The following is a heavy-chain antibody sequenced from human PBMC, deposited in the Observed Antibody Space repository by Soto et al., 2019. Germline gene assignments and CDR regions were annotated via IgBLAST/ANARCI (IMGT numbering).Heavy chain of an antibody. D-gene: IGHD3-9*01. CDR1: GFTFSNAW. Sequence: LRLSCAASGFTFSNAWMSWVRQAPGKGLEWVGRIKSKTDGGTTDYPAPVKGRFTISRDDSENMLYLQMNSLKTEDTAVYYCSTGYYDILTGYFNSHWGQGTMVTVSS. J-gene: IGHJ3*01. V-gene: IGHV3-15*01. CDR2: IKSKTDGGTT. CDR3: STGYYDILTGYFNSH.